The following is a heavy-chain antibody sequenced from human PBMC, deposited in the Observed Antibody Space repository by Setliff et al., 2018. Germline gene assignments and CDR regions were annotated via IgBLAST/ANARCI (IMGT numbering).Heavy chain of an antibody. J-gene: IGHJ5*02. V-gene: IGHV4-61*02. CDR2: LHTSGSI. CDR3: ARTTGSTHNWLDP. Sequence: PSETLSLTCTVSGGSISSGTYCWSWIRQPAGKGLEWIGRLHTSGSIDYNPSLKSRVTISVDTSKNQFSLRLRSVTAADTAVYYCARTTGSTHNWLDPWGPGTLVTVS. D-gene: IGHD1-1*01. CDR1: GGSISSGTYC.